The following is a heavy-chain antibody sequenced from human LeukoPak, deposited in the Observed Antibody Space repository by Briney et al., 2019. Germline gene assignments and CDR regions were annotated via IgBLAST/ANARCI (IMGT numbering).Heavy chain of an antibody. J-gene: IGHJ4*02. V-gene: IGHV1-18*01. CDR1: GNTFSNYG. Sequence: ASVKVSCKASGNTFSNYGISWVRPAPGQGVEWMGWISGFNGYTRYARNLQGRVTMTTDTSTSTAYMELRSLISDDTAVYYCARDQGYTSEWLDYWGQGTLVTVSS. CDR2: ISGFNGYT. D-gene: IGHD6-19*01. CDR3: ARDQGYTSEWLDY.